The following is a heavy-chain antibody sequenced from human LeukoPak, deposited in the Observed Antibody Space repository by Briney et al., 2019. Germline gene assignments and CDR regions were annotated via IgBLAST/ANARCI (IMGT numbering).Heavy chain of an antibody. CDR1: GGSISSSNW. Sequence: SGTLSLTCAVSGGSISSSNWWSWVRQPPGKGLEWIGEIYHSVSTNYNPSLKSRVTISVDKSKNQFSLKLSSVTAADTAVYYCARGLYYYDSSDYCYYMDVWGKGTTVTVSS. CDR2: IYHSVST. V-gene: IGHV4-4*02. CDR3: ARGLYYYDSSDYCYYMDV. D-gene: IGHD3-22*01. J-gene: IGHJ6*03.